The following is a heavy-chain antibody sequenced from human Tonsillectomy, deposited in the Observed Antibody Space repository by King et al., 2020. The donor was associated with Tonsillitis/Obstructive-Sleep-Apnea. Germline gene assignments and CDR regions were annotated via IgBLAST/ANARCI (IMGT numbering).Heavy chain of an antibody. CDR3: ARCPFYYDSSGYYYYGMDV. CDR1: GGSFSDYY. Sequence: VQLPQWGAGLLKPSETLSLTCAVYGGSFSDYYWRWIRQPPGKGLEWIGEINHSGSTNYNPSLKSRVTISVDTSKNQFSLKLSSVTAADTAVYYCARCPFYYDSSGYYYYGMDVWGQGTTVTVSS. V-gene: IGHV4-34*01. CDR2: INHSGST. J-gene: IGHJ6*02. D-gene: IGHD3-22*01.